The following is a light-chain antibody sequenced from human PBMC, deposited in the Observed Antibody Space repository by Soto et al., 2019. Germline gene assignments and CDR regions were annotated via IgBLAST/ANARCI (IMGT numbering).Light chain of an antibody. Sequence: QSVLTQPPSVSGAPGQRVTISCTGSSSNIGAGYDVHWYQQRPGTAPKLLIFGNNNRPSGVPDRFSGSKSGTSASLAITVLQAEDEGDYYCQSYDSTLSARYVFGSGTKLTVL. CDR2: GNN. J-gene: IGLJ1*01. V-gene: IGLV1-40*01. CDR3: QSYDSTLSARYV. CDR1: SSNIGAGYD.